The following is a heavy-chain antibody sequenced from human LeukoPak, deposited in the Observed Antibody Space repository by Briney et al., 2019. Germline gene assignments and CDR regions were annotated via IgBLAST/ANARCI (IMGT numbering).Heavy chain of an antibody. V-gene: IGHV3-30*04. D-gene: IGHD1-7*01. CDR1: GFTFSSYA. J-gene: IGHJ6*03. CDR3: ARALNPNYSNYYMDV. Sequence: GGSLRLSCAASGFTFSSYAMHWVRQAPGKGLEWVAVISYDGSNKYYADSVKGRFTISRDNAKNFLYLQVHTLRAEDAALYHCARALNPNYSNYYMDVWGKGTAVTVSS. CDR2: ISYDGSNK.